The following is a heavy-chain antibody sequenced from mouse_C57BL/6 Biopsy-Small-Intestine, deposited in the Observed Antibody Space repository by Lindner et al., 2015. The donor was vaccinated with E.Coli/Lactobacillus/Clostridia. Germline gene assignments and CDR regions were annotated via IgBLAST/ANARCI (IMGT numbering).Heavy chain of an antibody. J-gene: IGHJ3*01. CDR1: GYTLTELS. Sequence: SVKVSCKVSGYTLTELSMHWVRQAPGKGLEWMRGFDPEDGKIIYAQKFQGRVTMTEDTSTDTAYMELTSLRSDDTAMYYCAPATYGNAFEIWGQGTMVTVSS. CDR2: FDPEDGKI. D-gene: IGHD1-2*01. V-gene: IGHV1-83*01. CDR3: APATYGNAFEI.